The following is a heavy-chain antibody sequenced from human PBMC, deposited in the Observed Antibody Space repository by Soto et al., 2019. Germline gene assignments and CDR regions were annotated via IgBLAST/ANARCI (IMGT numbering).Heavy chain of an antibody. CDR3: AEKGGNRGDKGWYFDL. CDR1: GFIFNNYA. V-gene: IGHV3-23*01. D-gene: IGHD2-21*02. J-gene: IGHJ2*01. Sequence: EVQLLESGGRVVQPGGSLRLSCAASGFIFNNYAMTWVRQAPGKGLEWVSAISGTGNNIYYAGSVKGRFTISRDISNDTFLQQINSRKAEATDVYYRAEKGGNRGDKGWYFDLWGRGTLVTVSS. CDR2: ISGTGNNI.